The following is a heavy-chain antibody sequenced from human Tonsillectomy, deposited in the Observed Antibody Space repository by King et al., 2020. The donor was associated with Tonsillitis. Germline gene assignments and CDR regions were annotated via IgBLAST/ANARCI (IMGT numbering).Heavy chain of an antibody. Sequence: VQLVESGGGVVQPGRSLRLSCAASGFTFSSFAMHWGRQAPGKGLEWVAVISYGGSNKYYADSVKGRFTISRDNSKNTLYLQMNSLRAEDTAVYYCARGDPYYGSGGYYSGEGYWGQGTLVTVSS. V-gene: IGHV3-30*01. CDR1: GFTFSSFA. D-gene: IGHD3-22*01. CDR2: ISYGGSNK. J-gene: IGHJ4*02. CDR3: ARGDPYYGSGGYYSGEGY.